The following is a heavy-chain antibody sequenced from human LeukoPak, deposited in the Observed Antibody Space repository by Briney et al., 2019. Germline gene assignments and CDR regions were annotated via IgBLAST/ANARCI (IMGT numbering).Heavy chain of an antibody. CDR3: QGGRF. D-gene: IGHD1-26*01. J-gene: IGHJ4*02. V-gene: IGHV3-15*01. CDR2: IKSKTDGGTT. Sequence: GGSLRLSCSASGFTFTNAWMSWVRQAPGKGLEWVGRIKSKTDGGTTDCAAPVKGRFSISRDDSKNTLYLQMNSLKSEDTAVYYCQGGRFWGQGTLVTVSS. CDR1: GFTFTNAW.